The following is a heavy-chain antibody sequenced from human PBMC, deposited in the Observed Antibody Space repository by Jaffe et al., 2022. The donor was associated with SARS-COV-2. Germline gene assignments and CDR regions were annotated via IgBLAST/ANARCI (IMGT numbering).Heavy chain of an antibody. J-gene: IGHJ4*02. CDR3: ARDLSGSTLIDY. V-gene: IGHV3-30*04. CDR1: GFTFSSYA. Sequence: QVQLVESGGGVVQPGRSLRLSCAASGFTFSSYAMHWVRQAPGKGLEWVTLISYDGGDKYYADPVKGRFTISRDDSKHTLYLQMNSLRTDDTAVYYCARDLSGSTLIDYWGQGTLVTVSS. CDR2: ISYDGGDK. D-gene: IGHD5-12*01.